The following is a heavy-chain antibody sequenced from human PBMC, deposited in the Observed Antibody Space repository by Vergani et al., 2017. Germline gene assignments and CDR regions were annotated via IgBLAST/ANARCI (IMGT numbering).Heavy chain of an antibody. CDR1: GGSLSGYY. Sequence: VQLRQWGPGLLKPSETLSLTCAVYGGSLSGYYWSWIRLAPGKGLEWVADMKEDGADKKYVDSVKGRFTISRDNAKNSLFLQMNSLRAEDTAVYFCAREGHLVGPDLDYWGQGTLVTVSS. D-gene: IGHD1-26*01. CDR2: MKEDGADK. J-gene: IGHJ4*02. V-gene: IGHV3-7*01. CDR3: AREGHLVGPDLDY.